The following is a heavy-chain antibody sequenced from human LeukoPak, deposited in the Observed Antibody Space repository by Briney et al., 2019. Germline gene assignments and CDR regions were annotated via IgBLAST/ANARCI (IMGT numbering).Heavy chain of an antibody. CDR1: GGTFSSYA. J-gene: IGHJ4*02. D-gene: IGHD4-17*01. CDR3: AKDHTGDSEFDY. CDR2: IIPIFGTA. V-gene: IGHV1-69*05. Sequence: GSSVKVSCKASGGTFSSYAISWVRQAPGQGLEWMGRIIPIFGTANYAQKFQGRVTITTDESTSTAYMELSSLRSEDTAVYYCAKDHTGDSEFDYWGQGTLVTVSS.